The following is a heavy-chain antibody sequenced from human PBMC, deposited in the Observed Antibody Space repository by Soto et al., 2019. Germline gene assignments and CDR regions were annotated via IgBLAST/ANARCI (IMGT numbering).Heavy chain of an antibody. V-gene: IGHV1-3*01. CDR2: INAGNGYT. J-gene: IGHJ4*02. Sequence: QVQLVQSGAEGKKPGASVKVSCETSGYTFANYPMHWVRQAPGQTLEWMGWINAGNGYTKYSQKFQDRVTITRDTSASIAYMELSSLRSEDTAVYYCARAKIITTLDYWGQGTLVTVSS. CDR3: ARAKIITTLDY. D-gene: IGHD3-10*01. CDR1: GYTFANYP.